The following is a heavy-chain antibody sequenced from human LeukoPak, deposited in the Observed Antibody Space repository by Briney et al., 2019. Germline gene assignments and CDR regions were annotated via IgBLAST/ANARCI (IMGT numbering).Heavy chain of an antibody. V-gene: IGHV4-59*01. CDR1: GGSISSYY. J-gene: IGHJ6*02. Sequence: PSETLSLTCTVSGGSISSYYWSWIRQPPGKGLEWIGYIYYSGSTNYNPSLKSRVTISVDTSKNQFSLKLSSVTAADTAVYYCAQGGFWNGPHYYYYGMDVWGQGTTVTVSS. CDR3: AQGGFWNGPHYYYYGMDV. D-gene: IGHD3-3*01. CDR2: IYYSGST.